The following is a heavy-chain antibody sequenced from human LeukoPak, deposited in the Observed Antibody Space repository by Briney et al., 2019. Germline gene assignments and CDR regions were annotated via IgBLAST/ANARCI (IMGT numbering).Heavy chain of an antibody. D-gene: IGHD2-2*01. CDR1: GDSVSSNSAA. CDR3: AALHCSSTSCRNDY. CDR2: TYYRSKWYN. Sequence: SQTLSLTCAISGDSVSSNSAAWNWIRQSPSRGLGWLGRTYYRSKWYNDYAVSVKSRITINPDTSKNQFSLKLSSVTAADTAVYYCAALHCSSTSCRNDYWGQGTLVTVSS. J-gene: IGHJ4*02. V-gene: IGHV6-1*01.